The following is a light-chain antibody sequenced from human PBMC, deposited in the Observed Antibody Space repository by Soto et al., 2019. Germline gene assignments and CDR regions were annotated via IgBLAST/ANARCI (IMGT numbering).Light chain of an antibody. Sequence: IVLTKSPGTLSLSAGARATLSCRASQSVSSSYLAWYQQKPGQAPRLLIYGASGRATGIPDRFSGSGSGTDFTLTISRLEPEDFAVYYCHRYGSSSTFGQGTKVDIK. CDR3: HRYGSSST. CDR2: GAS. V-gene: IGKV3-20*01. CDR1: QSVSSSY. J-gene: IGKJ1*01.